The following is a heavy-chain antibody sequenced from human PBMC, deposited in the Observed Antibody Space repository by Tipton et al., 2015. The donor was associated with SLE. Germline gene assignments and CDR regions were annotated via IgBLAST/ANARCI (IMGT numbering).Heavy chain of an antibody. CDR3: ARHPYYYDSSGYYRDY. D-gene: IGHD3-22*01. CDR2: MYTRGST. CDR1: GASISSGSFY. J-gene: IGHJ4*02. V-gene: IGHV4-61*02. Sequence: TLSLTCTVSGASISSGSFYWSWIRQSAGKGLEWIGRMYTRGSTNYNPSLKSRVTISVDTSKNQFSLKLSSVTAADTAVYYCARHPYYYDSSGYYRDYWGQGTLVTVSS.